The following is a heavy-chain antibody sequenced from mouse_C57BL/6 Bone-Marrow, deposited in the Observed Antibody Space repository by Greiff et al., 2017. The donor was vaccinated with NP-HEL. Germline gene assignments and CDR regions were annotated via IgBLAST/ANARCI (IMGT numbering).Heavy chain of an antibody. CDR3: ASILVGFAY. J-gene: IGHJ3*01. CDR2: IWGVGSS. Sequence: QVQLKQSGPGLVAPSQSLSITCTVSGFSLTSYGVAWVRQSPGKGLEWLGVIWGVGSSNYNSAPKSRLSISKDNSMSQVFLEMTSLQNCDTDMYYCASILVGFAYWGQGTLVTVSA. V-gene: IGHV2-6*01. CDR1: GFSLTSYG.